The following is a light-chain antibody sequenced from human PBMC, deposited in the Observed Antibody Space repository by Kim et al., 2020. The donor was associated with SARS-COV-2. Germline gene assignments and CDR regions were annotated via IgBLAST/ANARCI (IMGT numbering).Light chain of an antibody. CDR3: QAWDSSTYV. CDR2: QDS. J-gene: IGLJ1*01. Sequence: VSPGHTASITCSGDKWGDKYACWYQQKPGQSPVLVIYQDSKRPSGVPARFSGSNSGNTATLTISGTQAMDEADYYCQAWDSSTYVFGTGTKVTVL. V-gene: IGLV3-1*01. CDR1: KWGDKY.